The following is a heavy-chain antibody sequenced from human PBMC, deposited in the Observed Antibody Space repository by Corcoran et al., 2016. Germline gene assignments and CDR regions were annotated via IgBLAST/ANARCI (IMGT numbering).Heavy chain of an antibody. CDR3: TTSILVVVAALSYGND. D-gene: IGHD2-15*01. CDR2: IKSKTDGGTT. CDR1: GFTFSNAW. Sequence: EVQLVESGGGLVKPGGSLRLSCAASGFTFSNAWMSWVRQAPGKGLEWVGRIKSKTDGGTTDYAAPVKGRFTISRDDSKNTLYLQMNSLKTEDTAVYYCTTSILVVVAALSYGNDWGQGTLGTFSS. J-gene: IGHJ4*02. V-gene: IGHV3-15*01.